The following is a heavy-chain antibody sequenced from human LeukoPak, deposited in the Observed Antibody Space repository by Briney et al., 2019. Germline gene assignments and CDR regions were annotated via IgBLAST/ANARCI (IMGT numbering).Heavy chain of an antibody. V-gene: IGHV4-59*12. Sequence: SVTLSLTCTVSGASMSDYYWSWIRQPPGKGLEWIGYIYYTGSTNYNPSLKSRVTMSVDTSKNQISLKLSSVTAADTAVYYCASSASGSYPSYYYYMDVWGKGTTVTVSS. CDR3: ASSASGSYPSYYYYMDV. CDR1: GASMSDYY. J-gene: IGHJ6*03. CDR2: IYYTGST. D-gene: IGHD3-10*01.